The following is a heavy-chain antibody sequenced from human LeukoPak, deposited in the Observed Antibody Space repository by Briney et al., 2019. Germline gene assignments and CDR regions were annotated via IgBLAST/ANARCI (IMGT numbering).Heavy chain of an antibody. CDR1: GFTFSSYG. D-gene: IGHD6-13*01. CDR3: EKNVGSIVAARLLDY. V-gene: IGHV3-30*02. Sequence: GGSLRLSCSASGFTFSSYGMHWVRQAPGKGLEWVAFIRNDGSKKYYADSVKGRFTISRANSRNTLYLKMNSLRAEETAVYYCEKNVGSIVAARLLDYWGQGSLVTVSS. CDR2: IRNDGSKK. J-gene: IGHJ4*02.